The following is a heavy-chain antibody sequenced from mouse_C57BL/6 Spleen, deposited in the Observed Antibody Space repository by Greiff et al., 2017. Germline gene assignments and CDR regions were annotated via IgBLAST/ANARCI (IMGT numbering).Heavy chain of an antibody. CDR2: ISSGGDSI. CDR1: GFTFSSYA. J-gene: IGHJ1*03. CDR3: TRERYFGG. Sequence: EVQVVESGEGLVKPGGSLKLSCAASGFTFSSYAMSWVRQTPEKRLEWVAYISSGGDSIYFADSVKGRFTISRDNARNTLYLQMSSRRSEDTTMYYCTRERYFGGRGTETTVCVSS. V-gene: IGHV5-9-1*02.